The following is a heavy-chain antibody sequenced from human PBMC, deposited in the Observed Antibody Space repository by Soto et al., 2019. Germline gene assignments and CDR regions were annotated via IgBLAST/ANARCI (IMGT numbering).Heavy chain of an antibody. Sequence: ERQLVESGGGLVQSGGSLKLSCAASGFTLTGSDIHWVRQASGKGLEWVGRIRSKSNNFATSYAESVRGRFSIYRDDSDNTASLQMSSLKTEDTAIYYCTRHQEGGSMVFYGMDVWGQGTTVTVSS. CDR2: IRSKSNNFAT. CDR3: TRHQEGGSMVFYGMDV. D-gene: IGHD3-10*01. J-gene: IGHJ6*02. V-gene: IGHV3-73*02. CDR1: GFTLTGSD.